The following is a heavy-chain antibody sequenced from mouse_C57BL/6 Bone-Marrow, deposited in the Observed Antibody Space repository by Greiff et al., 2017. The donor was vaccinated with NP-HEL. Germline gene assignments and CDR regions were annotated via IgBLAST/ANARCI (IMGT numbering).Heavy chain of an antibody. CDR2: IYPGSGST. V-gene: IGHV1-55*01. Sequence: QVQLQQPGAELVKPGASVKMSCKASGYTFTSYWITWVKQRPGQGLEWIGDIYPGSGSTNYNEKFKSKATLTVDTSSSTAYMQLSSLTSEDSAVYYCARRDYSNGSKLAYWGQGTLVTVSA. D-gene: IGHD2-5*01. CDR1: GYTFTSYW. CDR3: ARRDYSNGSKLAY. J-gene: IGHJ3*01.